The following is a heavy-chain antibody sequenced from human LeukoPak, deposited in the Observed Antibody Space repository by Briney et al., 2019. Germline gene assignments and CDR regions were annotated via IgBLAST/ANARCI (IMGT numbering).Heavy chain of an antibody. V-gene: IGHV4-4*07. Sequence: SETLSLTCTVSGGSIKNSYCSWIRQPAGKGLEWIGRIYTSGSTNYKPSLKSRVTMSIDTSKNQFSLRLTSVTAADTAVYYCAREKYSSSWDALDDAFDIWGQGTMVTVS. CDR1: GGSIKNSY. CDR3: AREKYSSSWDALDDAFDI. CDR2: IYTSGST. J-gene: IGHJ3*02. D-gene: IGHD6-13*01.